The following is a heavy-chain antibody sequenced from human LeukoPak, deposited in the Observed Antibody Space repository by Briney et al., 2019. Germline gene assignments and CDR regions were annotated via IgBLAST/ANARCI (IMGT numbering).Heavy chain of an antibody. CDR1: GFTFSSYS. D-gene: IGHD1-26*01. CDR3: ASEGVVGVTAHFDY. V-gene: IGHV3-21*01. Sequence: PGGSLRLSCAASGFTFSSYSMNWVRQAPGKGLEWVSSISSSSSYIYYADSVKGRFTISRDNAKSSLYLQMNNLRADDTAVYYCASEGVVGVTAHFDYWGQGTLVTVSS. J-gene: IGHJ4*02. CDR2: ISSSSSYI.